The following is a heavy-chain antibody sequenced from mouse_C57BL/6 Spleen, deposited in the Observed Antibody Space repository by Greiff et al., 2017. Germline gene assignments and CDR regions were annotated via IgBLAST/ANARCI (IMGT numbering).Heavy chain of an antibody. V-gene: IGHV1-76*01. CDR3: PRWQGALDD. CDR2: IYPAGGNT. J-gene: IGHJ4*01. CDR1: GYTFTDYY. Sequence: VQLKESGAELVRPGASVKLSCKASGYTFTDYYINWVKQRPGQGLEWIARIYPAGGNTYYNQKFKGKATLTAEKSSSTAYMQLSSLTSEDSAVXVWPRWQGALDDWGQGTSVTVSS. D-gene: IGHD6-1*01.